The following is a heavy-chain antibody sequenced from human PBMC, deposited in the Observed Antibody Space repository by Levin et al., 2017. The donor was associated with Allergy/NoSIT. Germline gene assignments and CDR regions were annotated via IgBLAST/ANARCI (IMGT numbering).Heavy chain of an antibody. CDR2: IYYSGST. CDR1: GGSISSGGYY. V-gene: IGHV4-31*03. CDR3: ARFGYSGYDAGMDV. Sequence: SETLSLTCTVSGGSISSGGYYWSWIRQHPGKGLEWIGYIYYSGSTYYNPSLKSRVTISVDTSKNQFSLKLSSVTAADTAVYYCARFGYSGYDAGMDVWGQGTTVTVSS. J-gene: IGHJ6*02. D-gene: IGHD5-12*01.